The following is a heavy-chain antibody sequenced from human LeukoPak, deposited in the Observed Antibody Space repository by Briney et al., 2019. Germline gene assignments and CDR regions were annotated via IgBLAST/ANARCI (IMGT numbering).Heavy chain of an antibody. Sequence: GGSLRLSCAASEFPFRNYAMSWVRQAPGKGLEWASAITDSGGNTYHADSVKGRFTISRDNSKNTLFLQMYSLRVEDTAVYYCAKGSSSSRPYYFDYWGQGTLVTVSS. CDR2: ITDSGGNT. J-gene: IGHJ4*02. CDR3: AKGSSSSRPYYFDY. CDR1: EFPFRNYA. V-gene: IGHV3-23*01. D-gene: IGHD6-6*01.